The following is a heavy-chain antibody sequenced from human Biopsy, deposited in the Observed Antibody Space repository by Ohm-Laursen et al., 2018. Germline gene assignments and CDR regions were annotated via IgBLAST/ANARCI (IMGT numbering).Heavy chain of an antibody. Sequence: GTLPLTCAVFGKTFSDYQWSWIRQPPGRGLEWIGQINQAGTTNYNTSLKSRVSISADASKYEFSLRLTSVTAADTAVYLCGNEVHGRDYWGLGAQVTVSS. D-gene: IGHD2-15*01. V-gene: IGHV4-34*08. CDR2: INQAGTT. CDR1: GKTFSDYQ. CDR3: GNEVHGRDY. J-gene: IGHJ4*02.